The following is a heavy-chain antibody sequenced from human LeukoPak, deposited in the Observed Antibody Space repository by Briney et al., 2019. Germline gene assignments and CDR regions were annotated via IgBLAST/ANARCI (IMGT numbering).Heavy chain of an antibody. D-gene: IGHD3-10*01. Sequence: ASVKVSCKASGYTFTINHIHWVRQAPGQGLEWMGRINPNSGGTNYAQKFQGRVTMTRDTSISTAYMELSRLRSDDTAVYYCASLMVRAGSKDYWGQGTLVTVSS. J-gene: IGHJ4*02. CDR3: ASLMVRAGSKDY. CDR2: INPNSGGT. V-gene: IGHV1-2*06. CDR1: GYTFTINH.